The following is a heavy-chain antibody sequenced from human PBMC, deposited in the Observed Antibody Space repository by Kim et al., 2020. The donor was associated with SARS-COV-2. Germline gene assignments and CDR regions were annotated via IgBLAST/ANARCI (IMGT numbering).Heavy chain of an antibody. CDR1: GGSISSSSYY. Sequence: SETLSLTCTVSGGSISSSSYYWGWIRQPPGKGLEWIGSIYYSGSTYYNPSLKSRVTISVDTSKNQFSLKLSSVTAADTAVYYCARISGIVGWLLSIDAF. CDR3: ARISGIVGWLLSIDAF. CDR2: IYYSGST. J-gene: IGHJ3*01. V-gene: IGHV4-39*01. D-gene: IGHD2-21*01.